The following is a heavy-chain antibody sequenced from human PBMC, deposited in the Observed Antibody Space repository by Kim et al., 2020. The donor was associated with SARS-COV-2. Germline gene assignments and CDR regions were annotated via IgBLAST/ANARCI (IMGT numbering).Heavy chain of an antibody. CDR1: GYTLTELS. Sequence: ASVKVSCKVSGYTLTELSMHWVRQAPGKGLEWMGGFDPDDGETIYAQKFQGRVTMTEDTSTDTAYMELSSLRSEDTAVYYCATAFGSRAPSFHDYWGQGTLVTVSS. D-gene: IGHD3-10*01. V-gene: IGHV1-24*01. CDR2: FDPDDGET. CDR3: ATAFGSRAPSFHDY. J-gene: IGHJ4*02.